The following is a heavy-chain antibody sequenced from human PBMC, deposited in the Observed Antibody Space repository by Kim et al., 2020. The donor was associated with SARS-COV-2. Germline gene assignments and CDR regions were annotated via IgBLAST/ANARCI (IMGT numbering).Heavy chain of an antibody. J-gene: IGHJ5*02. D-gene: IGHD3-10*01. CDR2: IIPIFGTA. CDR1: GGTFSSYA. V-gene: IGHV1-69*13. Sequence: SVKVSCKASGGTFSSYAISWVRQAPGQGLEWMGGIIPIFGTANYAQKFQGRVTITADESTSTAYMELSSLRPPDTHAYYCARGGPWSGSYPNWFDPWGQGTLVTVSS. CDR3: ARGGPWSGSYPNWFDP.